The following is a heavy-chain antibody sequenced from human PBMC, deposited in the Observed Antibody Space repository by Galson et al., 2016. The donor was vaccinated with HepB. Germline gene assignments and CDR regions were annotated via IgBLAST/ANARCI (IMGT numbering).Heavy chain of an antibody. V-gene: IGHV5-51*01. CDR1: GYRFSDYW. D-gene: IGHD3-16*02. CDR3: SRGGSYPQSYFYFDL. J-gene: IGHJ2*01. CDR2: VHPGGSDT. Sequence: QSGAEVKKPGESLRISCKGSGYRFSDYWIGWMRQLPGKGLEWMGIVHPGGSDTRYSPSSQGQVIISADKSTDIAYMEWRSLKASDSGTYFCSRGGSYPQSYFYFDLWGRGTLVSV.